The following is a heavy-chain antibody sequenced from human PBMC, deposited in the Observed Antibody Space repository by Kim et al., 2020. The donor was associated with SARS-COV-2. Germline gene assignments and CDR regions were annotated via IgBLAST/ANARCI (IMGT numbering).Heavy chain of an antibody. CDR3: AKGIRRPYDFWSGYPSDYYGMDV. Sequence: GGSLRLSCAASGFTFSSYAMSWVRQAPGKGLEWVSAISGSGGSTYYADSVKGRFTISRDNSKNTLYLQMNSLRAEDTAVYYCAKGIRRPYDFWSGYPSDYYGMDVWGQGTTVTVSS. D-gene: IGHD3-3*01. J-gene: IGHJ6*02. CDR1: GFTFSSYA. CDR2: ISGSGGST. V-gene: IGHV3-23*01.